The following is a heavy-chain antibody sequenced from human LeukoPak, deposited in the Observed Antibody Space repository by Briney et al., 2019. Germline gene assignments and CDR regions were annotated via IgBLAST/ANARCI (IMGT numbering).Heavy chain of an antibody. CDR2: IYYSGYT. V-gene: IGHV4-39*07. CDR3: ARDSAPNLLAYFDY. D-gene: IGHD2/OR15-2a*01. Sequence: SETLSLTCTVSGGSISNRSHFWGWIRQTPGKGLEWFGSIYYSGYTYYNPSLKSRVTISVDTSKNQFSLRLNSVTAADTAVCYCARDSAPNLLAYFDYWGQGILVTVSS. CDR1: GGSISNRSHF. J-gene: IGHJ4*02.